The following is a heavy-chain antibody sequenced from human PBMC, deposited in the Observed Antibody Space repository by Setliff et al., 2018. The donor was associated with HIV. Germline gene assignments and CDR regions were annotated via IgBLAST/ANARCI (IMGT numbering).Heavy chain of an antibody. D-gene: IGHD2-21*02. Sequence: SETLSLTCGVYGGPFSGYFCIWVRQPPGEGLEWIGEISHSGSTNYNPSLESRVTISLDTSNKQFSLQLGSVTAADTAVYYCAWGMTAIPEYWGQGTLVTVSS. CDR2: ISHSGST. V-gene: IGHV4-34*01. CDR3: AWGMTAIPEY. J-gene: IGHJ4*02. CDR1: GGPFSGYF.